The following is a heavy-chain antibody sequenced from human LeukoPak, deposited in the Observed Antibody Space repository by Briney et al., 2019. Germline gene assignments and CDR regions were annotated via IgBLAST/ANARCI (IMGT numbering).Heavy chain of an antibody. CDR2: VNPNSGDT. J-gene: IGHJ5*02. V-gene: IGHV1-8*02. Sequence: PRASVKVSCKASGGTFSSYAINWVRQATGQGLEWMGWVNPNSGDTDYAQKFQGRLTMTRNTSISTAYMELSGLRLEDTAVYYCSRGPRFDPWGQGTQVTVSS. CDR3: SRGPRFDP. CDR1: GGTFSSYA.